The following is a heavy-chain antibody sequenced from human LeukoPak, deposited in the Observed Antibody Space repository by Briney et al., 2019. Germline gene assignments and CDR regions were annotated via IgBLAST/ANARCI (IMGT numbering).Heavy chain of an antibody. CDR1: EFSVSNNY. CDR2: IYAGGNT. J-gene: IGHJ4*02. D-gene: IGHD1-1*01. V-gene: IGHV3-53*01. Sequence: GASLRLSCAAAEFSVSNNYMNWARQAPGKGLQSVSVIYAGGNTYYADSVKGRFTISRDNSKNTLYLQMNSLRAEDTAVYYCAKTHNWNDDYFDYWGQGTLVTVSS. CDR3: AKTHNWNDDYFDY.